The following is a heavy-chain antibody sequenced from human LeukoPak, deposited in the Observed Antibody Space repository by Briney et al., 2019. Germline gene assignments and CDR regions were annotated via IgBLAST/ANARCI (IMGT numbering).Heavy chain of an antibody. CDR1: GGTFSSYT. CDR2: IIPILGIA. J-gene: IGHJ4*02. CDR3: ARDSDSSLPDY. D-gene: IGHD6-13*01. Sequence: ASVKVSCKASGGTFSSYTISWVRQAPGQGLEWMGRIIPILGIANYAQKFQDRVTITADKSTSTAYMELSSLRSEDTAVYYCARDSDSSLPDYWGQGTLVTVSS. V-gene: IGHV1-69*04.